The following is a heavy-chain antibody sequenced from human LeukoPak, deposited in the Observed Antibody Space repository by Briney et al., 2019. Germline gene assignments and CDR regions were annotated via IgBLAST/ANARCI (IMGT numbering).Heavy chain of an antibody. V-gene: IGHV3-30*02. J-gene: IGHJ4*02. D-gene: IGHD5-18*01. CDR1: GFTFSSYG. Sequence: GGSLRLSCAASGFTFSSYGMHWVRQAPGKGLEWVAFIRYDGSNKYYADSVKGRFTISRDNSKNTLYLQMNSLRAEDTAVYYCAKDGRIQVWLPPSDPRDYWGQGTLVTVSS. CDR3: AKDGRIQVWLPPSDPRDY. CDR2: IRYDGSNK.